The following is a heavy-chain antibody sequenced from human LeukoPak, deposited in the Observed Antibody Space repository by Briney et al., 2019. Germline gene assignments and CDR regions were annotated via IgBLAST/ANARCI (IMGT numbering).Heavy chain of an antibody. CDR3: ARVAVAATGWFDP. Sequence: PSETLSLTCTVPGGSISSSTHYWGWVRQPPGKGLEWIGSIYYSGSTYYNPSLNSRVTISVDTSKNQFSLKLSSVTAADTAVYHCARVAVAATGWFDPWGQGTLVTVSS. CDR2: IYYSGST. D-gene: IGHD6-19*01. V-gene: IGHV4-39*01. J-gene: IGHJ5*02. CDR1: GGSISSSTHY.